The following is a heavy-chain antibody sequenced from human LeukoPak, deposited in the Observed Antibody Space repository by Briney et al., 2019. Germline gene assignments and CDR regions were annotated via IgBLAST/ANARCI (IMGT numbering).Heavy chain of an antibody. J-gene: IGHJ4*02. V-gene: IGHV3-23*01. CDR3: AKRPFWSGYYTLDY. Sequence: PGGSLRLSCAASGFTFSSYAMSWVRQAPGKGLEWVSAISGSGGSTYYADSVKGRFTISRDNSKNTLYLQMNSLRAEDTAVYYCAKRPFWSGYYTLDYWGQGTLVTVTS. CDR1: GFTFSSYA. CDR2: ISGSGGST. D-gene: IGHD3-3*01.